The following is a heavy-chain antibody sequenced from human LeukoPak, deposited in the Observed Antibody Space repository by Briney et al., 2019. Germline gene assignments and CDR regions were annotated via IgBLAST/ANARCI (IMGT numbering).Heavy chain of an antibody. D-gene: IGHD3-10*01. J-gene: IGHJ6*02. CDR1: GFTFSSYS. Sequence: GGSLRLSCAASGFTFSSYSMNWVRQAPGKGLEWVSSISSSSSYIYYADSVKGRFTISRDNAKNSLYLQMNSLRAEDTAVYYCARETRMVRGEDYYGMDVWGQGTTVTVSS. CDR3: ARETRMVRGEDYYGMDV. CDR2: ISSSSSYI. V-gene: IGHV3-21*01.